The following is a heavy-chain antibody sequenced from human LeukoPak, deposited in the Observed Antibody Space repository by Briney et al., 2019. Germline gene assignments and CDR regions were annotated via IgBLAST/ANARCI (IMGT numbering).Heavy chain of an antibody. CDR3: ARDWGYCSSTSCHMGHGAFDI. CDR1: GGTFSSYA. Sequence: VASVTVTCKASGGTFSSYAISWVRQAPGQGLEWMGGIIPIFGTANYAQKFQGRVTITTDESTSTAYMELSSLRSEVTAMYYCARDWGYCSSTSCHMGHGAFDIWGQGTMVTVSS. V-gene: IGHV1-69*05. J-gene: IGHJ3*02. D-gene: IGHD2-2*02. CDR2: IIPIFGTA.